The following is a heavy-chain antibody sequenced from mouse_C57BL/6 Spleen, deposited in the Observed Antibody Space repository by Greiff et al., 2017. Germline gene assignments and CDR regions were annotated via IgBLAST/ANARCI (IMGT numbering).Heavy chain of an antibody. CDR2: INPNTGGT. D-gene: IGHD2-5*01. Sequence: VQLQQSGPELVKPGASVKISCKASGYTFTDYYMNWVKQTHGKGLEWIGDINPNTGGTSYNQKFKGKATLTVDKSSSTAFMGLRSLPSEDSAVYYCAAYSNSYWCAYWGQGTLVTVSS. CDR1: GYTFTDYY. V-gene: IGHV1-26*01. CDR3: AAYSNSYWCAY. J-gene: IGHJ3*01.